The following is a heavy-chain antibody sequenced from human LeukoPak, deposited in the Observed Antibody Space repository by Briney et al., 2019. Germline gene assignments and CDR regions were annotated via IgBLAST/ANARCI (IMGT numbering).Heavy chain of an antibody. D-gene: IGHD7-27*01. Sequence: GGSLRLSCAASGFTVSNNFMSWVRQAPGKGLDWVSVIYNDGSTYYADSVKGRSTISRDNSKNTLYLQMNSLRAEDTAVYYCAREGPPGYYFDYWGQGTLVTVSS. V-gene: IGHV3-53*01. CDR3: AREGPPGYYFDY. CDR1: GFTVSNNF. J-gene: IGHJ4*02. CDR2: IYNDGST.